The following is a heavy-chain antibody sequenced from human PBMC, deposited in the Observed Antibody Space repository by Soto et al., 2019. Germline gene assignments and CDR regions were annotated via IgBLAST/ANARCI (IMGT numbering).Heavy chain of an antibody. J-gene: IGHJ5*02. CDR3: AHRPGDNWFDP. CDR2: IYWDDDK. Sequence: QITLKESGPTLVKPTQTLKLTCTFSGFSLRKSGMGVGWIRQPPGQALEWLAIIYWDDDKRYTPSLKNRLTITTDTSKDRVVLTMTNMDPMDTGTYYCAHRPGDNWFDPWGQGTLVTVSS. V-gene: IGHV2-5*02. CDR1: GFSLRKSGMG. D-gene: IGHD3-10*01.